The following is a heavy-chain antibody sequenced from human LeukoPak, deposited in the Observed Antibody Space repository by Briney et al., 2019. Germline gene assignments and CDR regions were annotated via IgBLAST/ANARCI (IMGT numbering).Heavy chain of an antibody. Sequence: GASVKVSCKASGYTFTSYGISWVRQAPGQGLEWMGWISAYNGNTNYAQKLQGRVTMTTDTSTSTAYMELRSLRSDDTAVYYCARDRENYDYVWGSYRYSDYWGQGTLVTVSS. V-gene: IGHV1-18*01. CDR3: ARDRENYDYVWGSYRYSDY. CDR1: GYTFTSYG. D-gene: IGHD3-16*02. CDR2: ISAYNGNT. J-gene: IGHJ4*02.